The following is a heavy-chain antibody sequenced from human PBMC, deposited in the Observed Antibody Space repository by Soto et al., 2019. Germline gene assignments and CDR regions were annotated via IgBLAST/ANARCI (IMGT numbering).Heavy chain of an antibody. CDR3: ARFRGSYGMDV. Sequence: QVQLVQSGAEVKKPGPSVKVSCKGSGGTFSSYTISWVRQAPGQGLEWMGRIIPILGIANHAQKFQGRVTITADKSTSTAYMELSSLSSEDTAVYYCARFRGSYGMDVWGQGTTVTVSS. CDR2: IIPILGIA. V-gene: IGHV1-69*02. J-gene: IGHJ6*02. D-gene: IGHD3-10*01. CDR1: GGTFSSYT.